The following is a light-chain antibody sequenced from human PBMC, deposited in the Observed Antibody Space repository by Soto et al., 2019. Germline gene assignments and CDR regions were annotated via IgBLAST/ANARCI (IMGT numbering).Light chain of an antibody. V-gene: IGKV1-5*01. Sequence: DIQMPQSPSTLSASVGDRVPITRRASQSISSWLAWYQQKPGKPPKILIYDASSLESGVPSRFSGSGSGTEFTLTITRLQPDDFSTYYCQQYNSSSRTFGQGTKVDIK. CDR1: QSISSW. CDR2: DAS. CDR3: QQYNSSSRT. J-gene: IGKJ1*01.